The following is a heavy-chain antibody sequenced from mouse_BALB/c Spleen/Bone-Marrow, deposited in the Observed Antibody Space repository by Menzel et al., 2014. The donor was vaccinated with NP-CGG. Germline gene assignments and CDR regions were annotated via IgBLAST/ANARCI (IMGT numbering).Heavy chain of an antibody. D-gene: IGHD1-1*01. CDR3: ARVYGWYFDV. Sequence: EVQRVESGGGLVQPGGSLKLSCVASGFTFSSYGMSWVRQPPDKRLELVATINNNGGSTYYPDSVKGQFTISRDNAKNTLYLQMSSLKSEDTAMYYCARVYGWYFDVWGAGTTVTVSS. CDR2: INNNGGST. V-gene: IGHV5-6-3*01. CDR1: GFTFSSYG. J-gene: IGHJ1*01.